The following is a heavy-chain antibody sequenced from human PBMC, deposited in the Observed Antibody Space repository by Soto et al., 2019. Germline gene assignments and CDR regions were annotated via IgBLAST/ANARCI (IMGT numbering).Heavy chain of an antibody. J-gene: IGHJ4*02. D-gene: IGHD4-17*01. Sequence: LRLSCAASGFTFSSYWMHWVRQAPGKGLVWVSRINSDGSSTSYADSVKGRFTISRDNAKNTLYLQMNSLRAEDTAVHYCARSHYGDYVGLFGYWGQGTLVTVSS. CDR2: INSDGSST. CDR1: GFTFSSYW. V-gene: IGHV3-74*01. CDR3: ARSHYGDYVGLFGY.